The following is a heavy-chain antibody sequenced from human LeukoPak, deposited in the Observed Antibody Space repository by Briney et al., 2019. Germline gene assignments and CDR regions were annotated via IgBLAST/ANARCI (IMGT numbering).Heavy chain of an antibody. V-gene: IGHV1-69*13. CDR2: IIPIFGTA. CDR3: ARASWGYCSGGSCYTLHYYYYYYMDV. J-gene: IGHJ6*03. D-gene: IGHD2-15*01. Sequence: GASVKVSCKASGGTFSSYAISWVRQAPGQGLEWMGGIIPIFGTANYAQKFQGRVTITADESTSTAYMELSSLRSEDTAVYYCARASWGYCSGGSCYTLHYYYYYYMDVWGKGTTATVSS. CDR1: GGTFSSYA.